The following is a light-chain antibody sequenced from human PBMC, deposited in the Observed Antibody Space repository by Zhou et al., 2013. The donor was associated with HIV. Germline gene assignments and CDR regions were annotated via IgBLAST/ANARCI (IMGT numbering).Light chain of an antibody. CDR1: QAISFW. J-gene: IGKJ4*01. CDR2: KTS. CDR3: QQGNSFPLT. V-gene: IGKV1-5*03. Sequence: DIQMTQSPSTLSASVRDRVTITCRASQAISFWLAWYQQKPGKAPNLLIYKTSSLESGVPSRFSGSGSGTEFTLTISSLQPEDFATYYCQQGNSFPLTFGGGTKVEIK.